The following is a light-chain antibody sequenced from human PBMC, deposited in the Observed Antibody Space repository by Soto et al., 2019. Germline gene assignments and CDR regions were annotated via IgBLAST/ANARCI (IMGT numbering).Light chain of an antibody. V-gene: IGKV3-15*01. J-gene: IGKJ4*01. CDR2: GAS. CDR3: QQYDNRSPLT. Sequence: EVVMTQFPATLSVSPGGRATLSCRASQTVWSNLAWYQQKPGQAPRLLIYGASTRATGVPAKFSGSGSGTEFTLTISSLQTEAFGVYYCQQYDNRSPLTFGGGTKVEI. CDR1: QTVWSN.